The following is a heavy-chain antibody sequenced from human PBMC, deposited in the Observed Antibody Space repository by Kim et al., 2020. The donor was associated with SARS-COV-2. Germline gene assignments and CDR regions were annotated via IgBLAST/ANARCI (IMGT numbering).Heavy chain of an antibody. V-gene: IGHV6-1*01. D-gene: IGHD5-12*01. Sequence: QTLSLTCAISGDSVSINSAAWNCIRQSPSRGLEWLGRTFYTSRWYSDYAVSVKSRITINPDTSKNQFSLQLNSVTPEDTAVYYCARGWLRSGFNYWGQGTLVTVSS. CDR2: TFYTSRWYS. J-gene: IGHJ4*02. CDR3: ARGWLRSGFNY. CDR1: GDSVSINSAA.